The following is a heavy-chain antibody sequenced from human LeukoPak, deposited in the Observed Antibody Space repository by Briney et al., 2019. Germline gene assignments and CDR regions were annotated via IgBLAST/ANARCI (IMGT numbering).Heavy chain of an antibody. V-gene: IGHV3-74*01. J-gene: IGHJ5*02. CDR2: INGDGSTT. CDR1: GFSFSTYW. Sequence: GGSLRLSCAASGFSFSTYWMHWVRQAPGEGLVWVSRINGDGSTTNYADSVKGRFTISRDNAKNTLYLQMNSLRAEDTAVYYCTRRVDATRWYNPWGQGTLVTVSS. D-gene: IGHD2-15*01. CDR3: TRRVDATRWYNP.